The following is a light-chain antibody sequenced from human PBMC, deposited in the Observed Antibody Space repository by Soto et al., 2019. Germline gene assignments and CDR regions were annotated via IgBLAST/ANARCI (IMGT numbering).Light chain of an antibody. CDR2: EVN. CDR1: SSDIGAYNY. Sequence: QSALTQPPSASGSPGQSVTISCTGTSSDIGAYNYVSWFQQHPGEAPKLIISEVNKRPSGVPDRFSGSKSGNTASLTVSGLQAEDEADYYCTSYGGGDNLMFGGGTKLTVL. J-gene: IGLJ3*02. CDR3: TSYGGGDNLM. V-gene: IGLV2-8*01.